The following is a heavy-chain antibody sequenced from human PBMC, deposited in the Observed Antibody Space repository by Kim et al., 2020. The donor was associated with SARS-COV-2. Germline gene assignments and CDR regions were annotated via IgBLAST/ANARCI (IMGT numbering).Heavy chain of an antibody. J-gene: IGHJ4*02. V-gene: IGHV1-3*01. CDR1: GYTFTSYA. D-gene: IGHD3-10*01. Sequence: ASVKVSCKASGYTFTSYAMHWVRQAPGQRLEWMGWINAGNGNTKYSQKFQGRVTITRDTSASTAYMELSSLRSEDTAVYYCARDLHTYYYGSGSLWGLFGYWGQGTLVTVSS. CDR3: ARDLHTYYYGSGSLWGLFGY. CDR2: INAGNGNT.